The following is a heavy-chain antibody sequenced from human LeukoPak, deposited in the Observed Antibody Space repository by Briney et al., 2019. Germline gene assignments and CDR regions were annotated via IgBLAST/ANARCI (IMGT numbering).Heavy chain of an antibody. D-gene: IGHD3-10*01. CDR3: AKDWEWFGEFSN. V-gene: IGHV3-23*01. Sequence: GGSLRLSCAACGFTFRSYAMSWVRQAPGKGLEWVSAISSSGGSTYYADSVKGRFTISRDNSKNTLYLQMNSLRAEDTAVYYCAKDWEWFGEFSNWGQGTLVTVSS. CDR2: ISSSGGST. CDR1: GFTFRSYA. J-gene: IGHJ4*02.